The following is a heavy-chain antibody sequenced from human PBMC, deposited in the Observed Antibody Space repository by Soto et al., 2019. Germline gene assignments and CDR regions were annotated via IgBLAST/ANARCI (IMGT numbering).Heavy chain of an antibody. CDR1: GFTVSSKY. CDR2: IWSAGLT. Sequence: PGGSLRLSCAASGFTVSSKYMNWVRQAPGKGLELVSIIWSAGLTYYADSVRGRFTISRDISKNILFLQMNNLRAKDSAIYYCARELPPDLWGQGTLVTVSS. J-gene: IGHJ5*02. CDR3: ARELPPDL. V-gene: IGHV3-53*01. D-gene: IGHD2-15*01.